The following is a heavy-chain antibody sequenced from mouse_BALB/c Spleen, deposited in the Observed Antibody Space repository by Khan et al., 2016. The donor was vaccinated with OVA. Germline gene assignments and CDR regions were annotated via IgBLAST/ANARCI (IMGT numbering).Heavy chain of an antibody. CDR2: IWSDGST. J-gene: IGHJ4*01. CDR3: ARQPYYHYNIMDF. CDR1: GFSLTNYG. V-gene: IGHV2-6-1*01. Sequence: QVQLKQSGPGLAAPSQSLSITCTISGFSLTNYGVHWVRQPPGKGLEWLVVIWSDGSTTYNSALKSRLTITKDHSQSQVFLRVNSLQTDDTAIYFCARQPYYHYNIMDFWGQGTSVTVSS. D-gene: IGHD2-10*01.